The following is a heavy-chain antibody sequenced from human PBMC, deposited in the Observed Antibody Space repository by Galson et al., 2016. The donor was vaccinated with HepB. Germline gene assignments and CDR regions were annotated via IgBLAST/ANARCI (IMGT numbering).Heavy chain of an antibody. CDR2: ISSSTSYI. J-gene: IGHJ4*02. V-gene: IGHV3-21*01. CDR3: ARVGPPGHFDY. CDR1: GFNFSIYT. Sequence: SLRLSCAASGFNFSIYTINWVRQAPGKGLEWVSSISSSTSYIYYADSMKGRFTTSRDNAKNSLYLQMSSLRAEDTAVYYCARVGPPGHFDYWGQGTLVTVSS. D-gene: IGHD3-10*01.